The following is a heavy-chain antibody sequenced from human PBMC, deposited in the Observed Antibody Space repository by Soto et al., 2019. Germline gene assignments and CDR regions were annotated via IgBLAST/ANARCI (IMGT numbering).Heavy chain of an antibody. J-gene: IGHJ4*02. D-gene: IGHD5-18*01. Sequence: ETLSLTCTVSGGSISSGPYSWGWIRQPPGEGLEWIGTFYYSESTYYNPSLKSRVTISVDTSKNQFSLKLSSVTAADTAVYYCARVGRRGYSYGRVDYWGQGTLVTVSS. V-gene: IGHV4-39*07. CDR2: FYYSEST. CDR1: GGSISSGPYS. CDR3: ARVGRRGYSYGRVDY.